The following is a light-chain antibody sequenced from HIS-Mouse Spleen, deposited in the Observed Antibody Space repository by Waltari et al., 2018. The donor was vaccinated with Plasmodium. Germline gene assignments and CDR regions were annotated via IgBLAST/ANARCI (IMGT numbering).Light chain of an antibody. CDR1: QGISSY. J-gene: IGKJ4*01. CDR3: QQLNSYPLT. CDR2: AAS. Sequence: DIQLTQSPSFLSASVGDRVTITCRASQGISSYLAWYQQKPGKAPKLLIYAASTLQSGVPSSFSGSGSGTEFTLTTSSLQPEDFATYYCQQLNSYPLTFGGGTKVEIK. V-gene: IGKV1-9*01.